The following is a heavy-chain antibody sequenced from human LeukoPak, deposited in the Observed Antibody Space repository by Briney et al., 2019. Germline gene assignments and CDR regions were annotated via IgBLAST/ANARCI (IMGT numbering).Heavy chain of an antibody. D-gene: IGHD3-22*01. V-gene: IGHV4-39*07. J-gene: IGHJ4*02. CDR2: IYYSGST. CDR1: GGSISSSSYY. CDR3: ARDRVDYYDSSGYYPN. Sequence: SETLSLTCTVSGGSISSSSYYWGWIRQPPGKGLEWIGSIYYSGSTYYNPSLKSRVTISVDTSKNQFSLKLSSVTAADTAVYYCARDRVDYYDSSGYYPNWGQGTLVTVPS.